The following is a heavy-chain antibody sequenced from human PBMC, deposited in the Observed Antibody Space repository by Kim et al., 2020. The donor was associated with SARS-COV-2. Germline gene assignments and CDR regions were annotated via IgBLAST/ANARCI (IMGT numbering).Heavy chain of an antibody. D-gene: IGHD3-10*01. CDR1: GFTFSPFA. V-gene: IGHV3-33*01. Sequence: SLRLSCTASGFTFSPFAMHWVRQAPGKGLEWVAVIRSDESKRYYAESVKDRFTISRDNSKNTLYLQMNSLRAEDTAIYFCARNYGSATMIGDVWGLGTVVTVSS. CDR2: IRSDESKR. CDR3: ARNYGSATMIGDV. J-gene: IGHJ3*01.